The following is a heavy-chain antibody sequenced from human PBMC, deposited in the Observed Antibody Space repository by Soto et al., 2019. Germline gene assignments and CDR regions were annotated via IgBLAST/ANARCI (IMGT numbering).Heavy chain of an antibody. CDR1: GFTFSDYY. CDR2: ISSSGSTI. Sequence: PGGSLRLSCAASGFTFSDYYMSWIRQAPGKGLEWVSYISSSGSTIYYADSVKGRFTISRDNAKNSLYLQMNSLRAEDTAVYYCASCFGDYGSGSYGDNWFDPWGQGTLVTVSS. V-gene: IGHV3-11*01. D-gene: IGHD3-10*01. J-gene: IGHJ5*02. CDR3: ASCFGDYGSGSYGDNWFDP.